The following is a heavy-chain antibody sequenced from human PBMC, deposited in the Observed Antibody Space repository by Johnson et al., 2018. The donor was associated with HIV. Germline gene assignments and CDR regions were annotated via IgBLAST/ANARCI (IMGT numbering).Heavy chain of an antibody. CDR1: GFTFSSYG. J-gene: IGHJ3*02. V-gene: IGHV3-30*03. CDR3: AREGSWDAFDI. CDR2: ISYDGSNK. D-gene: IGHD6-13*01. Sequence: QVQLVESGGGVVQPGRSLRLSCAASGFTFSSYGIHWVRQAPGKGLEWVAVISYDGSNKYFADSVKGRFTISRDNAKNSLYVQMNSLRDEDTAVYYCAREGSWDAFDIWGQGTMVTVSS.